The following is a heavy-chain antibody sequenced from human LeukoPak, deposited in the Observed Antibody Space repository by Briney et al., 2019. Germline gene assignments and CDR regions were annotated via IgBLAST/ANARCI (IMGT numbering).Heavy chain of an antibody. CDR3: ARQPYYYYGMDV. Sequence: SETLSLTCTVSGGSISSYYWSWIRQPPGKGLEWIGYIYYSGSTNYNPSLKSRVTISVDTSKNQFSLKLSSVTAADTAVYYCARQPYYYYGMDVWGQGTTVTVSS. V-gene: IGHV4-59*08. J-gene: IGHJ6*02. CDR1: GGSISSYY. CDR2: IYYSGST.